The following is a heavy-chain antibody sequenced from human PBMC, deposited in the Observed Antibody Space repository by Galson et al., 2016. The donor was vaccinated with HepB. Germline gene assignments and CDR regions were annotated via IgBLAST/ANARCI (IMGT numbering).Heavy chain of an antibody. CDR2: ISASGSNV. D-gene: IGHD2-21*02. Sequence: SLRLSCAASGFTFSSYAMTWVRQAPGKGLEWVSGISASGSNVYYADSVKGRFTISRDNSKNTLYLQMNSLRVEDAAVYYCAAYCGGDCYPTPWGQGTLVTVSS. CDR1: GFTFSSYA. CDR3: AAYCGGDCYPTP. J-gene: IGHJ5*02. V-gene: IGHV3-23*01.